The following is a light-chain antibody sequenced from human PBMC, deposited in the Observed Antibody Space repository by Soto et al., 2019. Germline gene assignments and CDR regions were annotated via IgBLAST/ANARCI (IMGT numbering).Light chain of an antibody. CDR2: GSS. CDR3: QQYNNWGLS. V-gene: IGKV3D-15*01. J-gene: IGKJ4*01. Sequence: IVPTQSPATLSVSPGERVTLSCRASENVGTNLAWYQQRPGQPPRLLIYGSSTRATGISATFSGSGSRTEFTLTISSLQSEDSAVYYCQQYNNWGLSFGGGTRVEIK. CDR1: ENVGTN.